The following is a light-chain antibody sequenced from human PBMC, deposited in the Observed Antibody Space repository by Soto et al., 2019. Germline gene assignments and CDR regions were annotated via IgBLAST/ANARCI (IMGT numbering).Light chain of an antibody. J-gene: IGKJ1*01. V-gene: IGKV3-15*01. CDR2: GAS. CDR1: LGISGY. CDR3: QQYNNGWT. Sequence: TQSPSFLSASVGDRVTMTCRASLGISGYLAWYQQKPGQAPRLLIYGASTRATGIPARFSDSGSGTEFTLTISSLQSEDLGVYYCQQYNNGWTFGQGTKVDIK.